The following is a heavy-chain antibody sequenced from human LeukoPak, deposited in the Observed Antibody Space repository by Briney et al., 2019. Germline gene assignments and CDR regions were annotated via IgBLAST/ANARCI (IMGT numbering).Heavy chain of an antibody. CDR3: ARGLGGSYSDY. V-gene: IGHV4-34*01. CDR2: INHSGST. J-gene: IGHJ4*02. D-gene: IGHD1-26*01. CDR1: GGSFSGYY. Sequence: SETLSLTCAVYGGSFSGYYWSWIRQPPGKGLEWIGEINHSGSTNYNPSLKSRVTVSVDTSKNQFSLKLSSVTAADTAVYYCARGLGGSYSDYWGQGALVTVSS.